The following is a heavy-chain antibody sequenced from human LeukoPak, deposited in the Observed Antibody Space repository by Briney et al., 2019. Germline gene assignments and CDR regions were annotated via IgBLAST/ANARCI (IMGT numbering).Heavy chain of an antibody. CDR1: GFTLSSYG. D-gene: IGHD3-22*01. Sequence: PGGSLRLSCAASGFTLSSYGMSWVRQAPGKGLEWVSAISGSGGSTYYADSVKGRFTISRDNAKNSLYLQMNSLRAEDTAVYYCARDRGYYDSNPRGYWGQGTLVTVSS. J-gene: IGHJ4*02. V-gene: IGHV3-23*01. CDR3: ARDRGYYDSNPRGY. CDR2: ISGSGGST.